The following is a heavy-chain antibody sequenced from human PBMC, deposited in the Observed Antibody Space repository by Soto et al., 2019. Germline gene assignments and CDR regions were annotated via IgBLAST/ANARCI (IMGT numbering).Heavy chain of an antibody. Sequence: QVQLVQSGAEVKKPGSSVKVSCKTSGGSFSSYAVSWVRQAPGQGLEWMGGIIPFLGTENYAQKFQGRVTTTADNPPNTAYMELNSLRFEDTAVYYCARGPPASAMAKFDYWGQGTPVTVSS. D-gene: IGHD5-18*01. V-gene: IGHV1-69*06. CDR2: IIPFLGTE. CDR1: GGSFSSYA. J-gene: IGHJ4*02. CDR3: ARGPPASAMAKFDY.